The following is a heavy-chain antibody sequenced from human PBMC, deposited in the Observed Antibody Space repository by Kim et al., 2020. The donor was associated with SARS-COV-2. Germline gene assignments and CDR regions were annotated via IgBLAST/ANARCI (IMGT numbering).Heavy chain of an antibody. CDR1: GFTFSSYA. V-gene: IGHV3-30*04. D-gene: IGHD2-2*01. CDR2: ISYDGSNK. Sequence: GGSLRLSCAASGFTFSSYAMHWVRQAPGKGLEWVAVISYDGSNKYYADSVKGRFTISRDNSKNTLYLQMNSLRAEDTAVYYCAGCSSTSCYYYYGMDVWG. CDR3: AGCSSTSCYYYYGMDV. J-gene: IGHJ6*01.